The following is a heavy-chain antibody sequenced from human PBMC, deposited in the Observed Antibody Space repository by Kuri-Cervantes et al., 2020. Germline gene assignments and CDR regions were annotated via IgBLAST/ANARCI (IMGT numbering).Heavy chain of an antibody. CDR3: ARGAYSSGWYSDYYFDL. V-gene: IGHV3-9*01. J-gene: IGHJ2*01. Sequence: SLKISCAASGFTFDDYAMHWVRQAPGKGLEWVSGISWNSGSIGYADSVKGRVTISRDNAKNSLYLQMNSPRAEDTAVYYCARGAYSSGWYSDYYFDLWGRGTLVTVSS. CDR1: GFTFDDYA. D-gene: IGHD6-19*01. CDR2: ISWNSGSI.